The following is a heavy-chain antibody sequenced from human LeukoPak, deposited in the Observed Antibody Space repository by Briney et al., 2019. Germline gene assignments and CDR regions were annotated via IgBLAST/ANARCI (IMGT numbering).Heavy chain of an antibody. V-gene: IGHV3-30*02. CDR2: IRYDGNEK. D-gene: IGHD1-1*01. Sequence: GGSLRLSCAASGFSFSSYGMHWVRQASGKGLELVAFIRYDGNEKYYAGSVQGRFTVARDNSKNTLYLEMNGLRPEDTALYHCAIDQRLEGTNAGTVLDYWGQGILVCVTS. CDR1: GFSFSSYG. J-gene: IGHJ4*02. CDR3: AIDQRLEGTNAGTVLDY.